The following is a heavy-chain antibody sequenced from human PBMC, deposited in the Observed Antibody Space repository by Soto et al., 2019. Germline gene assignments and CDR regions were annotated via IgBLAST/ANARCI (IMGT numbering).Heavy chain of an antibody. Sequence: QVQLVQSGAEVKKPGSTVKVSCKVSEDTFSNYAIDWVRLAPGHGLEWMGGIVPIFGTTYYTQKFQGRATIIADDSTTTAYLEMSSLRSEDTAINYCARVEAVAGLYNYHGLDVWGQGTAVTVSS. CDR2: IVPIFGTT. V-gene: IGHV1-69*12. D-gene: IGHD6-19*01. CDR1: EDTFSNYA. CDR3: ARVEAVAGLYNYHGLDV. J-gene: IGHJ6*02.